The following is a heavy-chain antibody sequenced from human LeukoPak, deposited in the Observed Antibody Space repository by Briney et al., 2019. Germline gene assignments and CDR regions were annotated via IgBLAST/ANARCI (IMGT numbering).Heavy chain of an antibody. Sequence: TGGSLRLSCAASGFTFSSYGMNWVRQAPGKGLEWVAVISYDGSNKYYADPVKGRFTISRDNSKNTLYLQMNSLRAEDTAVYYCARDPMAVAGSYFDYWGQGTLVTVSS. CDR3: ARDPMAVAGSYFDY. CDR1: GFTFSSYG. D-gene: IGHD6-19*01. V-gene: IGHV3-30*03. CDR2: ISYDGSNK. J-gene: IGHJ4*02.